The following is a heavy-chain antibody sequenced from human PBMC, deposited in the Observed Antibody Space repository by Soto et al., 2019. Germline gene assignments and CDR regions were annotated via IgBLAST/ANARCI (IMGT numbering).Heavy chain of an antibody. CDR2: INHSGST. V-gene: IGHV4-34*01. D-gene: IGHD2-15*01. J-gene: IGHJ4*02. Sequence: LSLTCAVYGGSFSGYYWSWIRQPPGKGLEWIGEINHSGSTNYNPSLKSRVTISVDTSKNQFSLKLSSVTAADTAVYYCGKVLVGATGHTDSDSWGPGTLVTVSS. CDR3: GKVLVGATGHTDSDS. CDR1: GGSFSGYY.